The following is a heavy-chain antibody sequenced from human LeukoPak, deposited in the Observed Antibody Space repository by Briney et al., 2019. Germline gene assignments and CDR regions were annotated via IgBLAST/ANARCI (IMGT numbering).Heavy chain of an antibody. D-gene: IGHD3-10*01. J-gene: IGHJ5*02. V-gene: IGHV1-2*02. CDR2: INPNSGDT. CDR3: ARDLHGSGSNWFDP. CDR1: GYTFTGYY. Sequence: ASVKVSCKASGYTFTGYYMHWVRQAPGKGLEWMGWINPNSGDTNYAQKFQGRVTMTRDTSISTAYMELSRLRSDDTAVYYCARDLHGSGSNWFDPWGQGTLVTVSS.